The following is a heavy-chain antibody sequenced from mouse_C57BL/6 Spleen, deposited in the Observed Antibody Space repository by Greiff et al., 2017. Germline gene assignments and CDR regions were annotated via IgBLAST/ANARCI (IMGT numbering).Heavy chain of an antibody. J-gene: IGHJ3*01. Sequence: QVQLQQSGAELVRPGASVTLSCKASGYTFTDYEMHWVKQTPVHGLEWIGAIDPETGGTAYNQKFKGKAILTADKSSSTAYMELRSLTSEDSAVYYCTRLGLTGTFAWFAYWGQGTLVTVSA. CDR3: TRLGLTGTFAWFAY. CDR2: IDPETGGT. V-gene: IGHV1-15*01. D-gene: IGHD4-1*01. CDR1: GYTFTDYE.